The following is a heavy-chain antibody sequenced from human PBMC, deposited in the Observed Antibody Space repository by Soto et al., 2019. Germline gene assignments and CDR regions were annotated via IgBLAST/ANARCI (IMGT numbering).Heavy chain of an antibody. CDR2: INAGNGNT. CDR3: ARAVAVPADFDY. D-gene: IGHD6-19*01. J-gene: IGHJ4*02. V-gene: IGHV1-3*01. CDR1: GYIFTSCA. Sequence: ASVKVSCKASGYIFTSCALHWVRQAPGHRLEWMGWINAGNGNTKYSQKFQGRVTITRDTSASTAYLELSSLRSEDTAVYYCARAVAVPADFDYWGQGTLVTVSS.